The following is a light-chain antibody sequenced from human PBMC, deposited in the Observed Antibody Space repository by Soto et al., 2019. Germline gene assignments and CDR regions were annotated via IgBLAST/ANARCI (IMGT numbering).Light chain of an antibody. Sequence: QSALTQPPSASGNPGQRLTISCSGSTSNILRNYVYWYRQFPGTAPRLLISMNDQRPSGVPDRFPGSKSGTSASLAISGLRSEDEADYYCASWDDSLSGYVFGTGTKVTVL. V-gene: IGLV1-47*01. J-gene: IGLJ1*01. CDR3: ASWDDSLSGYV. CDR2: MND. CDR1: TSNILRNY.